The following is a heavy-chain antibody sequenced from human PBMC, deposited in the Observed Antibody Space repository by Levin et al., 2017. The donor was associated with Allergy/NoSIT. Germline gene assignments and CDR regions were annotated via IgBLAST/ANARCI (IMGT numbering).Heavy chain of an antibody. CDR1: GGTFSSYA. Sequence: SVKVSCKASGGTFSSYAISWVRQAPGQGLEWMGGIIPIFGTANYAQKFQGRVTITADESTSTAYMELSSLRSEDTAVYYCARGPLGYCSGGSCYYYYYYMDVWGKGTTVTVSS. CDR3: ARGPLGYCSGGSCYYYYYYMDV. J-gene: IGHJ6*03. CDR2: IIPIFGTA. D-gene: IGHD2-15*01. V-gene: IGHV1-69*13.